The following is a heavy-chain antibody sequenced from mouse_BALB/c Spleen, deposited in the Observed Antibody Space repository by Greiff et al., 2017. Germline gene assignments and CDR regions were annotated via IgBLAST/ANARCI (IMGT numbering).Heavy chain of an antibody. Sequence: EVKLVESGPSLVKPSQTLSLTCSVTGDSITSGYWNWIRKFPGNKLEYMGYISYSGSTYYNPSLKSRISITRDTSKNQYYLQLNSVTTEDTATYYCARSQPYYYGSSGDWYFDVWGAGTTVTVSS. CDR3: ARSQPYYYGSSGDWYFDV. CDR2: ISYSGST. V-gene: IGHV3-8*02. D-gene: IGHD1-1*01. J-gene: IGHJ1*01. CDR1: GDSITSGY.